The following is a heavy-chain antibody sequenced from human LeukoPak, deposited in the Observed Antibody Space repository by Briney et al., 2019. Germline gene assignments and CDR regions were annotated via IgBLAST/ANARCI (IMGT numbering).Heavy chain of an antibody. J-gene: IGHJ4*02. Sequence: SETLSLTCAVYGGSFSGYYWSWIRQPPGKGLEWIGEINHSGSTNYNPSLKSRVTMSVDTSKNQFSLKLSSVTAADTAVYYCAGGIAYCGGDCYPSIDYWGQGTLVTVSS. CDR2: INHSGST. V-gene: IGHV4-34*01. CDR1: GGSFSGYY. CDR3: AGGIAYCGGDCYPSIDY. D-gene: IGHD2-21*02.